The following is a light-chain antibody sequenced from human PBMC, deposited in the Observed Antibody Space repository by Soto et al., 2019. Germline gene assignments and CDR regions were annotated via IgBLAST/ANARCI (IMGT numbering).Light chain of an antibody. J-gene: IGKJ4*01. CDR1: QSVSSN. Sequence: EIVMTQSPATLSVSPGERATLSCRASQSVSSNLAWYQQKPGQSPRLLIYDTSFRATGIPTRFSGSGSGTGFSLTISSLEPEDFAIYYCQQRSNWPLTFGGGTKVEIK. CDR3: QQRSNWPLT. V-gene: IGKV3-11*01. CDR2: DTS.